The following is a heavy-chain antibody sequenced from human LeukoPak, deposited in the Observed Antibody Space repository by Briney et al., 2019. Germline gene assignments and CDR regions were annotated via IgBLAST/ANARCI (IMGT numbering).Heavy chain of an antibody. J-gene: IGHJ4*02. CDR3: ARDHSY. CDR2: IYYSGST. V-gene: IGHV4-59*12. Sequence: SETLSLTCTVSGGSISNYYWSWIRQPPGKGLEWIGYIYYSGSTYYNPSLKSRVTISVDTSKDQFSLKLSSVTAADTAVYYCARDHSYWGQGTLVTVSS. CDR1: GGSISNYY.